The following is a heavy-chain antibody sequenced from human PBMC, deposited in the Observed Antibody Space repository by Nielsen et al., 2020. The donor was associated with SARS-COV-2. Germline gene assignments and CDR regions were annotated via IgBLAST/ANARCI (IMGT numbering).Heavy chain of an antibody. CDR1: GYTFTSYA. V-gene: IGHV1-3*01. J-gene: IGHJ4*02. D-gene: IGHD4-17*01. CDR2: INAGNGNT. Sequence: ASVKVSCKASGYTFTSYAMHWVRQAPGQRLEWMGWINAGNGNTKYSQKFQGRVTITADKSTSTAYMELSSLRSEDTAVYYCASLGTTVTRTDDYWGQGTLVTVSS. CDR3: ASLGTTVTRTDDY.